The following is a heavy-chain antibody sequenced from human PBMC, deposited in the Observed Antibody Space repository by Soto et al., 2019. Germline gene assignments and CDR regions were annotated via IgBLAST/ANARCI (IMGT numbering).Heavy chain of an antibody. CDR2: TSANGGIT. Sequence: EVQLLESGGGLVKPGGSLRLSCAASGFTFSKYAMSWVRLAPGKGLEWVSPTSANGGITDYAGSVKGRFTISRDNVQNSLSLQMDSMTGDDTALYFCAEDKSTDSVRKVLVFDYWGRGNLVTVPS. D-gene: IGHD2-15*01. CDR1: GFTFSKYA. J-gene: IGHJ2*01. CDR3: AEDKSTDSVRKVLVFDY. V-gene: IGHV3-23*01.